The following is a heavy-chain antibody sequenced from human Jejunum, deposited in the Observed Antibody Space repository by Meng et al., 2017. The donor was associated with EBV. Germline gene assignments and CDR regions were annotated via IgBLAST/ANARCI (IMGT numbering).Heavy chain of an antibody. D-gene: IGHD3-16*02. CDR2: IYHSGIV. CDR3: SHYIWGSYPAGAY. J-gene: IGHJ4*02. CDR1: GGSISSNNW. Sequence: HVRLTESGPGLVKPSETLSLTCAVSGGSISSNNWWSWVRQPPGTGLEWIGEIYHSGIVNYNPSLKSRVTISVDKSKNQFSLRLTSVTAADTAVYYCSHYIWGSYPAGAYWGQGTLVTVSS. V-gene: IGHV4-4*02.